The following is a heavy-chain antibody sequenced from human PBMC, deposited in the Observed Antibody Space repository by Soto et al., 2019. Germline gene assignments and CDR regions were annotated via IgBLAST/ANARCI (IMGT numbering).Heavy chain of an antibody. D-gene: IGHD2-15*01. V-gene: IGHV3-23*01. CDR2: ISANVGIT. CDR3: AKDKYTDSVRKVWFFDY. Sequence: EVQLLESGGGLVKPGGSLRLSCAASGFTFSKYAMSWVRLAPGRGLEWVSSISANVGITDYEDSVKGRFTNSRDNFQNIFSLQMDSLRGDDTALYFCAKDKYTDSVRKVWFFDYWGRCTLVTVSS. J-gene: IGHJ2*01. CDR1: GFTFSKYA.